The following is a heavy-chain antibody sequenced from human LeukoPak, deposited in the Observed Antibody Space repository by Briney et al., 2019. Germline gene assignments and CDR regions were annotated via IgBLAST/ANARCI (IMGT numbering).Heavy chain of an antibody. J-gene: IGHJ6*04. Sequence: GGSLRLSCVASGFTFSSYWMTWVRQAPGKGLEWVANMRQDGNEKYYVDSVKGRFTISRDNAKNSLYLQMNSLRAEDAAVYYCAELGITMIGGVWGKGTTITISS. CDR3: AELGITMIGGV. D-gene: IGHD3-10*02. CDR2: MRQDGNEK. V-gene: IGHV3-7*01. CDR1: GFTFSSYW.